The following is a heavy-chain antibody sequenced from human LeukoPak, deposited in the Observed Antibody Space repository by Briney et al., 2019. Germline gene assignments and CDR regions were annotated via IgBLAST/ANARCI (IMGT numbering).Heavy chain of an antibody. CDR2: IYYSGST. J-gene: IGHJ5*02. V-gene: IGHV4-59*01. CDR1: GGSISSYY. D-gene: IGHD3-22*01. Sequence: SETLSLTCTVSGGSISSYYWSWIRQPPGKGLEWIGYIYYSGSTNYNPSLKSRVTISVDTSKNQFSLKLSSVTAADTAVYYCAREGPGYYYDSSGYLNWFDPWGQGTLVTVSS. CDR3: AREGPGYYYDSSGYLNWFDP.